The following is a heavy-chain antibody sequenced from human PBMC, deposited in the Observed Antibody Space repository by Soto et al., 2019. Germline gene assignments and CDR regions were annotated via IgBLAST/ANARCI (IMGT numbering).Heavy chain of an antibody. CDR2: VYYTGST. CDR1: GGSVSGRIYY. CDR3: ARTNWDEYYSDN. Sequence: SETLSLACTVSGGSVSGRIYYWSWIRQPPGKGLEWIGYVYYTGSTSYNPSLKSRVTISVDTSKNQYSLNLSSVTAADTAVYYCARTNWDEYYSDNWGQGTLVTVSS. V-gene: IGHV4-61*01. D-gene: IGHD7-27*01. J-gene: IGHJ4*02.